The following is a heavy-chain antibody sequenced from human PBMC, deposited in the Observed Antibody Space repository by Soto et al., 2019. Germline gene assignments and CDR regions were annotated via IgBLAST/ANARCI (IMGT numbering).Heavy chain of an antibody. J-gene: IGHJ4*03. D-gene: IGHD5-12*01. V-gene: IGHV4-4*02. CDR1: SGSISSTNW. Sequence: SETLSLTCAVSSGSISSTNWWSWVRQPPGKGLEWIGEIFHTGSINYNPSLKNRVTISVDKSKNQFSLNLSSVTAADTAVYYCARAIRGYSVYDNWGQGTLVTVSS. CDR3: ARAIRGYSVYDN. CDR2: IFHTGSI.